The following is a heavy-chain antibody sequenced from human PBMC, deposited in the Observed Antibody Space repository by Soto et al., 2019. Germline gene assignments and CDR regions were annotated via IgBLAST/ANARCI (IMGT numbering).Heavy chain of an antibody. CDR3: AIDLDPRAWGVYYYMDV. J-gene: IGHJ6*03. CDR2: INAGNGNT. CDR1: GYTFTSYA. Sequence: QVQLVQSGAEVKKPGASVKVSCKASGYTFTSYAMHWVRQAPGQRLEWMGWINAGNGNTKYSHKFQGRVTITRDTSASTAYMELSSLRSEDTAVYYCAIDLDPRAWGVYYYMDVWGKGTTVTLSS. V-gene: IGHV1-3*01. D-gene: IGHD3-16*01.